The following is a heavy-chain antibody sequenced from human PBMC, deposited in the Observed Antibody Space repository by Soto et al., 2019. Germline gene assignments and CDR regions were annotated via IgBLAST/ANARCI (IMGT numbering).Heavy chain of an antibody. Sequence: SVKVSCKASGGTFSSYAISWVRQAPGQGLEWMGGIIPIFGTANYAQKFQGRFTISRDNSKNTLYLQMNSLRAEDTAVYYCAKKGPYSSSWNPRYYYGMDVWGQGTTVTVSS. V-gene: IGHV1-69*05. J-gene: IGHJ6*02. CDR3: AKKGPYSSSWNPRYYYGMDV. CDR1: GGTFSSYA. D-gene: IGHD6-13*01. CDR2: IIPIFGTA.